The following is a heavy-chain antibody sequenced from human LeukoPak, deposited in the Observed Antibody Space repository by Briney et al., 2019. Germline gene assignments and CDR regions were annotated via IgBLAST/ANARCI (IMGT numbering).Heavy chain of an antibody. V-gene: IGHV3-7*01. CDR2: IKQDGSEK. J-gene: IGHJ4*02. D-gene: IGHD6-13*01. Sequence: PGGSLRLSCAASGFTFSSYWMSWVRQAPGKGLEWVANIKQDGSEKYYVDSVKGRFTISRDNAKNSLYLQTNSLRAEDTAVYYCARDLIAAAGRGDYWGQGTLVTVSS. CDR1: GFTFSSYW. CDR3: ARDLIAAAGRGDY.